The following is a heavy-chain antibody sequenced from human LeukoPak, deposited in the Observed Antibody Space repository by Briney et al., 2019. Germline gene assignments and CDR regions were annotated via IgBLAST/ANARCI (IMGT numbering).Heavy chain of an antibody. D-gene: IGHD6-25*01. Sequence: GGSLRLSCAASGFTFSSYAMHWVRQAPGKGLEWISYISASGTLTHYADSVEGRFTISRDNAKNSLFLQMNSLRGEDTAVYYCARDGTPIYSNGWVYMDVWGKGTTVTISS. CDR2: ISASGTLT. J-gene: IGHJ6*04. CDR3: ARDGTPIYSNGWVYMDV. CDR1: GFTFSSYA. V-gene: IGHV3-48*03.